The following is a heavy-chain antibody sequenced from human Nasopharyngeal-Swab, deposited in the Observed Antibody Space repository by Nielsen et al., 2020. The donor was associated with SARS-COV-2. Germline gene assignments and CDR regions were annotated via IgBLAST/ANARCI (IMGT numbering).Heavy chain of an antibody. Sequence: GESLKISCATSGFTFSSYAMHWVRQAPGKGLEWVAVISSDGSDKFYADSVKGRFSISRDTSGSAVYLQMNSLRAEDTALYYCARTDRGGSYFSQYYYYMDVWGTGTTVTVSS. CDR1: GFTFSSYA. J-gene: IGHJ6*03. D-gene: IGHD1-26*01. CDR2: ISSDGSDK. CDR3: ARTDRGGSYFSQYYYYMDV. V-gene: IGHV3-30*03.